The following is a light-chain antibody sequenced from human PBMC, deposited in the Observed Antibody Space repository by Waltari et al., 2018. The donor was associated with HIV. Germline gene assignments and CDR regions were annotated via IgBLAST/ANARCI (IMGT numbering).Light chain of an antibody. CDR1: QSVSTN. V-gene: IGKV3-15*01. CDR2: GAS. CDR3: QQYNNWPGIT. Sequence: EIVMTQSPVTLSMSPGERATLSCRASQSVSTNLAWYQQKPGRAPRLLIYGASTGATGIPARFSGSGSGTEFTLTISSLQSEDCAVYYCQQYNNWPGITFGPGTKVDIK. J-gene: IGKJ3*01.